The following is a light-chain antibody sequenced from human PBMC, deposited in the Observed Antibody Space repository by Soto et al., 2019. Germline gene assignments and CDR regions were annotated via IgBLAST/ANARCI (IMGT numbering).Light chain of an antibody. CDR2: RAS. CDR1: QSVDRN. Sequence: EIVMLQSPATLSLSPGERATLACRASQSVDRNLAWYQQNPGQPPRLLIYRASSRATGVPARFSGSGPGPDFTLNISSQQSDDFVVYYCQQYTIWPPKYALGQGTKLEI. V-gene: IGKV3-15*01. CDR3: QQYTIWPPKYA. J-gene: IGKJ2*01.